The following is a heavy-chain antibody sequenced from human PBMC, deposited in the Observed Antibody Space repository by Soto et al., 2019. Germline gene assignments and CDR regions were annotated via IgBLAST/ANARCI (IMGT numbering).Heavy chain of an antibody. Sequence: DVRLAESGGGLVQPGGSLRLSCTTSGFSFAIFAMTWVRQAPGKGLEWVATISGSDGKTYYADSVKGRFSISRDTSRNTLYLQMNSLRADDTAIYYCAKWSYLDYWGQGTRVTVSS. CDR3: AKWSYLDY. V-gene: IGHV3-23*04. D-gene: IGHD3-3*01. J-gene: IGHJ4*02. CDR2: ISGSDGKT. CDR1: GFSFAIFA.